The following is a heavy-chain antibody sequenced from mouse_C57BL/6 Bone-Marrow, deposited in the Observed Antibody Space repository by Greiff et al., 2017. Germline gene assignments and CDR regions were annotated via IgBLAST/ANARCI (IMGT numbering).Heavy chain of an antibody. CDR1: GYTFTSYW. CDR3: ARGYYGSSYAMDY. J-gene: IGHJ4*01. D-gene: IGHD1-1*01. CDR2: IDPSDSET. Sequence: VQLQQPGAELVRPGSSVKLSCKASGYTFTSYWMHWVKQRPIQGLEWIGNIDPSDSETHYNQKYKDKATLTVDKSSSTAYMQLSSLTSEASAVYYCARGYYGSSYAMDYWGQGTSVTVSS. V-gene: IGHV1-52*01.